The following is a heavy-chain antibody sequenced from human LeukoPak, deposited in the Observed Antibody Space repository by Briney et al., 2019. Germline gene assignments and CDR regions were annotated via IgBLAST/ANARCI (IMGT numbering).Heavy chain of an antibody. J-gene: IGHJ4*02. D-gene: IGHD1-26*01. CDR2: IKQDGSEK. CDR1: GFTFSSYW. CDR3: ARDPYWSYSFFDY. V-gene: IGHV3-7*01. Sequence: GGSLRLSCAASGFTFSSYWMSWVRQAPEKGLEWVANIKQDGSEKYYVDSVKGRFTISRDNAKNSLYLQMNSLRAEDTAVYYCARDPYWSYSFFDYWGQGTLVTVSS.